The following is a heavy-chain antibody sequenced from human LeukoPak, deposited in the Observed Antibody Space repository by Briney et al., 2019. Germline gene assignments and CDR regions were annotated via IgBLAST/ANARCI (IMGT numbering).Heavy chain of an antibody. Sequence: ASVKVSCKASGYTFTGYYMHWVRQAPGQGLEWMGGIIPIFGSANYAQKFQGRVTITADESTSTAYMELSSLKSEDTAVYYCARHDGYLSSYYFDYWGQGTLVTVST. D-gene: IGHD5-24*01. V-gene: IGHV1-69*01. CDR1: GYTFTGYY. J-gene: IGHJ4*02. CDR3: ARHDGYLSSYYFDY. CDR2: IIPIFGSA.